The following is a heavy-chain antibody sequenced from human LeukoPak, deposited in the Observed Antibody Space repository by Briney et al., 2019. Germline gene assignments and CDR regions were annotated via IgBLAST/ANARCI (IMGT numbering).Heavy chain of an antibody. CDR3: ARDHDIVLMVYASGAFDI. D-gene: IGHD2-8*01. Sequence: GGSLGLSCAASGFTFSSYAMHWVRQAPGKGLEWVAVISYDGSNKYYADSVKGRFTISRDNSKNTLYLQMNSPRAEDTAVYYCARDHDIVLMVYASGAFDIWGQGTMVTVSS. CDR1: GFTFSSYA. CDR2: ISYDGSNK. V-gene: IGHV3-30*01. J-gene: IGHJ3*02.